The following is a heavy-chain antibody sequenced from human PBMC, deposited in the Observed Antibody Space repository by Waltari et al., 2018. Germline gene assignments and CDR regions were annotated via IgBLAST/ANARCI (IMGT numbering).Heavy chain of an antibody. CDR1: GGSFSGYY. CDR3: ARGLRAMEWSQYYYYYYMDV. CDR2: INHSGST. D-gene: IGHD3-3*01. Sequence: QVQLQQWGAGLLKPSETLSLTCAVYGGSFSGYYWSWIRQPPGKGLEWIGEINHSGSTTYNPSLKSRVTISVDTSKNQFSLKLSSVTAADTAVYYCARGLRAMEWSQYYYYYYMDVWGKGTTVTISS. J-gene: IGHJ6*03. V-gene: IGHV4-34*01.